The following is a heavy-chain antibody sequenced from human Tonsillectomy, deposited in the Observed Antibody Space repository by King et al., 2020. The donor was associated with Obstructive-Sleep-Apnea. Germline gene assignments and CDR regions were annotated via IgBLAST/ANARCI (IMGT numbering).Heavy chain of an antibody. Sequence: VQLVESGGGVVQPGRSLRLSCAASGFTFSSYGMHWGRQAPGKGLEWVAVISYYGSNKYYADSVKGRFTISRDNSKNTLYLQMNSLRAEDTAVYYCAKDYSSGWRHFDYWGQGTLVTVSS. J-gene: IGHJ4*02. V-gene: IGHV3-30*18. CDR2: ISYYGSNK. CDR1: GFTFSSYG. D-gene: IGHD6-19*01. CDR3: AKDYSSGWRHFDY.